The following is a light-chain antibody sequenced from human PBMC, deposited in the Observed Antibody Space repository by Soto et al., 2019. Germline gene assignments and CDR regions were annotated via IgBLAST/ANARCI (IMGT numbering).Light chain of an antibody. Sequence: DIQMIQSPSSLSASVGDRVTITCRASQSISDYLNWYQQKPGKAPELLIYAASTLQSGVPSRFSGSGSGTDFTLTISSLQPEDFATYYCQQSYSILTFGQGTKVEIK. CDR2: AAS. CDR1: QSISDY. CDR3: QQSYSILT. J-gene: IGKJ1*01. V-gene: IGKV1-39*01.